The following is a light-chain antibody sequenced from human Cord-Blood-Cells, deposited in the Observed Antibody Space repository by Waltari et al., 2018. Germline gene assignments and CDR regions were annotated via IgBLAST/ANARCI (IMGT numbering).Light chain of an antibody. Sequence: EIVLTQSRATLPFSPGERATLSCRASQSVSSYLAWYQQKPGQAPRLPIYDASNRATGIPARFSGSGSGTDFTLTISSLEPEDFAVYYCQQRSNWRFTFGPGTKVDIK. CDR2: DAS. CDR3: QQRSNWRFT. J-gene: IGKJ3*01. CDR1: QSVSSY. V-gene: IGKV3-11*01.